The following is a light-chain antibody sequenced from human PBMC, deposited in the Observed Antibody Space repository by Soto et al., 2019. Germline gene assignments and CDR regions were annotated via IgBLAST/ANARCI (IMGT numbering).Light chain of an antibody. CDR1: QSVSSN. Sequence: EIVMTQSPATLSVSPGERATLSCRASQSVSSNLAWYQQKPGQAPRLLLYCASTRATAIPARCSGSGSGTEFTLIISSMQSEDFAVYYCQQYNNWPLTFGGGTKVEIK. CDR3: QQYNNWPLT. J-gene: IGKJ4*02. V-gene: IGKV3-15*01. CDR2: CAS.